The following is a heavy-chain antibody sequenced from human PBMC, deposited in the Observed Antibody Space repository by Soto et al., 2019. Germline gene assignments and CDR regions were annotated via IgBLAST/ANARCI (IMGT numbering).Heavy chain of an antibody. J-gene: IGHJ3*02. Sequence: QVQLVETGGGLVKPGGSLRLSCAASGFTFSDHYMSWIRQAPRKGLEWVSYISSGASAIYYADSVKGRFTISRDNAKNSLYLQRNSLRAEDTAVYYCARVKECSSSSCYARDAFDIWGQGTMVTVSS. D-gene: IGHD2-2*01. CDR2: ISSGASAI. V-gene: IGHV3-11*01. CDR3: ARVKECSSSSCYARDAFDI. CDR1: GFTFSDHY.